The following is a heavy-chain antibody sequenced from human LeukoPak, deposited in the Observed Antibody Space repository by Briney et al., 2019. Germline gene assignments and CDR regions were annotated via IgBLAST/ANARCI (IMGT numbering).Heavy chain of an antibody. Sequence: SETLSLTCSVSGGSISSYYWSWIRQPPGKGLEWIGYILYSGSTNYNPSLKSRVTISVDTSKNRFSLKLSSVTAADTAVYYCARGYQGCGGDCYSDYWGQGTLVTVSS. CDR1: GGSISSYY. CDR3: ARGYQGCGGDCYSDY. V-gene: IGHV4-59*01. CDR2: ILYSGST. D-gene: IGHD2-21*02. J-gene: IGHJ4*02.